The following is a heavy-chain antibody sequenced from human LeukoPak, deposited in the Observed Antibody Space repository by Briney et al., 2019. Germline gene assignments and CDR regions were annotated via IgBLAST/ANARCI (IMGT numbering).Heavy chain of an antibody. CDR1: GYTFSGYA. J-gene: IGHJ4*02. CDR2: ISGSGGST. D-gene: IGHD3-22*01. Sequence: GGCVRLSCAASGYTFSGYAMSWVRQAPGKGLEWVSAISGSGGSTYYADSVKGRFTISRDNAKNSLYLQMNSLRAEDTAVYYCARGLTYYYDSSGPFFDYWGQGTLVTVSS. CDR3: ARGLTYYYDSSGPFFDY. V-gene: IGHV3-23*01.